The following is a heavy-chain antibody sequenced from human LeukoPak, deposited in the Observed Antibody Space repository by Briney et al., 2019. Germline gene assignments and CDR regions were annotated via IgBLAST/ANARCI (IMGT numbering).Heavy chain of an antibody. J-gene: IGHJ6*03. CDR3: AIEAGIVEVTAVMSPDVGYYYYYMDV. V-gene: IGHV3-21*04. Sequence: PGGALRVSCASSGFTFSSYIMNWVRQARGKGVEWVSCISSISSYIYYADSVKRRFNISSDNAKNSLYLQMNSLRAEDKAVYYCAIEAGIVEVTAVMSPDVGYYYYYMDVWGKGTTVTVSS. CDR2: ISSISSYI. D-gene: IGHD2-2*01. CDR1: GFTFSSYI.